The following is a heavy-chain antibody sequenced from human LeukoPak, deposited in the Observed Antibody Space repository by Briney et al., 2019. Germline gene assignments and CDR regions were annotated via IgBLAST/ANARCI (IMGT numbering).Heavy chain of an antibody. D-gene: IGHD3-10*01. CDR3: ARGSIMDYYIFDI. V-gene: IGHV3-7*01. CDR1: GFTSSSYW. J-gene: IGHJ3*02. CDR2: INQDGSQK. Sequence: GGSLRLSCAASGFTSSSYWMSWVRQAPGKGLEWVGNINQDGSQKYYVDSVKGRFTLSRDIAENSLFLQLNSLRADDTAVYYCARGSIMDYYIFDIWGQGTLVTVSS.